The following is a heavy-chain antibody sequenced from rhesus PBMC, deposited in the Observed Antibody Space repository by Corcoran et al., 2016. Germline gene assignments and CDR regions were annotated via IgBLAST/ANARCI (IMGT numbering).Heavy chain of an antibody. CDR3: TKDGLDA. Sequence: EVKLVESGGGLAKPGGALSLSCAASGFPFSNFRMNWVRQTPGKGPEWISAIRDGGDHKIYEEFVKGRFTTSRDNSKNMVFLEMTSLKTEDTAFYFCTKDGLDAWGQGVLVTVST. V-gene: IGHV3S42*01. CDR2: IRDGGDHK. J-gene: IGHJ4*01. CDR1: GFPFSNFR.